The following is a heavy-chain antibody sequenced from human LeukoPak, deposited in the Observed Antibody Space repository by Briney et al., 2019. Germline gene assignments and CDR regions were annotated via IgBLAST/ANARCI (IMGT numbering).Heavy chain of an antibody. CDR2: IISIFGTA. CDR3: ATEVRFGGAFDI. V-gene: IGHV1-69*06. Sequence: SVKVSCKASGGTFSSYAISWVRQASGQGLEWMGGIISIFGTANYAQKFQGRVTITADKSTSTAYMELSSLGSEDTAVYYCATEVRFGGAFDIWGQGTMVTVSS. J-gene: IGHJ3*02. CDR1: GGTFSSYA. D-gene: IGHD4-23*01.